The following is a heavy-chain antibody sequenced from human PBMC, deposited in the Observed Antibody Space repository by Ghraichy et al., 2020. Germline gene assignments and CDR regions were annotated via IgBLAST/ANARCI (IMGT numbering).Heavy chain of an antibody. V-gene: IGHV3-33*01. J-gene: IGHJ6*02. CDR1: GFTFSSYG. CDR3: ARDIAYFSYYYYGMDV. D-gene: IGHD3-16*01. CDR2: IWYDGSNK. Sequence: GGSLRLSCAASGFTFSSYGMHWVRQAPGKGLEWVAVIWYDGSNKYYADSVKGRFTISRDNSKNTLYLQMNSLRAEDTAVYYCARDIAYFSYYYYGMDVWGQGTTVTVSS.